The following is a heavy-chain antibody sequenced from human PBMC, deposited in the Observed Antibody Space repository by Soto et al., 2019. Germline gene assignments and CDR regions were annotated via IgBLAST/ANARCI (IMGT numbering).Heavy chain of an antibody. D-gene: IGHD1-7*01. J-gene: IGHJ4*02. CDR3: ARGGSGNYEDY. CDR2: IIPIFGTA. CDR1: GGTFSSYA. V-gene: IGHV1-69*01. Sequence: QVQLVQSGAEGKKPGSSVKVSCKASGGTFSSYAISWVRQAPGQGLEWMGGIIPIFGTANYAQKCQGRVTITADESTSTAYMERSSLRSEDTAVYYCARGGSGNYEDYWGQGTLVTVSS.